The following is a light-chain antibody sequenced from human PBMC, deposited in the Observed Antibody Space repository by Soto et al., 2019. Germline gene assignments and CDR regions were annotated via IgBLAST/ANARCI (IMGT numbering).Light chain of an antibody. CDR2: DAS. CDR3: QQYSRYSLT. V-gene: IGKV1-5*01. Sequence: DIQMTQSPSTLSASVGDRVTITCRASQSISSWLAWYQQKPGKAPNLLIYDASSLESGVPSRFSGSGSDTEFTLTINNLQPDDFATYHCQQYSRYSLTFGGGTKVEIK. CDR1: QSISSW. J-gene: IGKJ4*01.